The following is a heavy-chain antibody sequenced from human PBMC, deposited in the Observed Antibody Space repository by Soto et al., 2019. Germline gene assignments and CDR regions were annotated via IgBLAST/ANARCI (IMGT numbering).Heavy chain of an antibody. CDR1: GFTFSSYA. CDR2: ISGSGGST. V-gene: IGHV3-23*01. CDR3: AKGRNRGDPRRTLYYYYYMDV. J-gene: IGHJ6*03. Sequence: PGGSLRLSCAASGFTFSSYAMSWVRQAPGKGLEWVSAISGSGGSTYYADSVKGRFTISRDNSKNTLYLQMNSLRAEDTAVYYCAKGRNRGDPRRTLYYYYYMDVWGKGTTVTVSS. D-gene: IGHD2-21*02.